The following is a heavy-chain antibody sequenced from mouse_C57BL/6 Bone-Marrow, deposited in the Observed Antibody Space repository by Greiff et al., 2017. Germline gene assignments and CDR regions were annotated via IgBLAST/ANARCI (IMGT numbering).Heavy chain of an antibody. J-gene: IGHJ2*01. CDR1: GYSITSGYY. V-gene: IGHV3-6*01. CDR2: ISYDGSN. CDR3: ARGAQLRPFDY. D-gene: IGHD3-2*02. Sequence: EVKLMESGPGLVKPSQSLSLTCSVTGYSITSGYYWNWIRQFPGNKLEWMGYISYDGSNNYNPSLKNRISITRDTSKNQFFLKLNSVTTEDTATYYCARGAQLRPFDYWGQGTTLTVSS.